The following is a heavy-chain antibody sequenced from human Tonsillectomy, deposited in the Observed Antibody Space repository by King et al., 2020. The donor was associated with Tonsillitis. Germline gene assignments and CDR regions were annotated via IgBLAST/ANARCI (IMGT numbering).Heavy chain of an antibody. CDR2: INPSGGST. D-gene: IGHD3-10*01. J-gene: IGHJ3*02. CDR3: ARETGSRDAFDI. Sequence: QLVQSGAEVKKPGASVKVSCKASGYTFTSYYMHWVRQAPGQGLEWMGIINPSGGSTTYAQKFQGRVTMTRDTSTSTGYMELSSLRSEDTAVYYCARETGSRDAFDIWGQGTMVTVSS. CDR1: GYTFTSYY. V-gene: IGHV1-46*01.